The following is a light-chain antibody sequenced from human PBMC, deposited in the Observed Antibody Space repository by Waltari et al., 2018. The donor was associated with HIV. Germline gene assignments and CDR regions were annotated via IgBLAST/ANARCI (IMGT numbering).Light chain of an antibody. V-gene: IGLV1-40*01. Sequence: QSVLTQPPTVSGAPGQRVTISCTGSSSTTGAGYDVHWYQQLPGTAPRLLIYDNTIRPSGVPDRFSGSKSGTSASLAIAGLQDEDEAVYYCQSYDRSLSVWVFGGGTKVTVL. CDR1: SSTTGAGYD. CDR3: QSYDRSLSVWV. CDR2: DNT. J-gene: IGLJ3*02.